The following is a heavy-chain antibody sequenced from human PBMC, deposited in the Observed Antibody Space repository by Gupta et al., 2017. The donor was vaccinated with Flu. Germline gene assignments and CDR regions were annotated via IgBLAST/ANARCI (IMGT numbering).Heavy chain of an antibody. J-gene: IGHJ6*03. D-gene: IGHD6-6*01. Sequence: YWSWIGQPPGKGLEWIGEINNSGRTNYNKSRKSRVTISVDTSKKQFARKLSSVTAAETAVYDCARINSSARHDYYYYYMGVGGKGTTVTVYS. CDR2: INNSGRT. V-gene: IGHV4-34*01. CDR3: ARINSSARHDYYYYYMGV. CDR1: Y.